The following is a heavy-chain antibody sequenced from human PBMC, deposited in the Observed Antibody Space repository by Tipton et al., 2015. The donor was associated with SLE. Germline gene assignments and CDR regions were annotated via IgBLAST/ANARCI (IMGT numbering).Heavy chain of an antibody. CDR1: GGSISSHY. Sequence: TLSLTCTVSGGSISSHYWSWIRQPPGKGLEWIGSIYYSGSTYYNPSLKSRVTISVDTSKNQFSLKLSSVTAADTAVYYCATYLHSSSWSWFDPWGQGTLVTVSS. CDR2: IYYSGST. J-gene: IGHJ5*02. V-gene: IGHV4-59*05. D-gene: IGHD6-13*01. CDR3: ATYLHSSSWSWFDP.